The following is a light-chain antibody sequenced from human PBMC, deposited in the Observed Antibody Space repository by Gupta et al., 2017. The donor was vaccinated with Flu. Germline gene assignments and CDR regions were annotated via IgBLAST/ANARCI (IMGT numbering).Light chain of an antibody. CDR3: QQSDSNPRYT. Sequence: DIQLTQSPSSLSASVGDRVTITCRASQSISNYLNWYQQKPGKAPKALVYAASSWQSGVPSRFSGSGCGTDFTLTINSRQPEDFATYYCQQSDSNPRYTFGQGTKMEIK. CDR2: AAS. CDR1: QSISNY. V-gene: IGKV1-39*01. J-gene: IGKJ2*01.